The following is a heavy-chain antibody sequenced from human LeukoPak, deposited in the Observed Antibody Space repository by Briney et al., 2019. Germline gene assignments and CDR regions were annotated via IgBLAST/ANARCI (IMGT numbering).Heavy chain of an antibody. V-gene: IGHV1-46*01. D-gene: IGHD2-8*01. Sequence: GASVKVSCKASGYTLTNYYIHWVRQAPGQGLEWMGIINPSGSSTSYAQKFQGRVTMTRDTSTSTVYMELSSPRSEDTAVYYCAGGTTNTKGAFDMWGQGTMVTVSS. CDR3: AGGTTNTKGAFDM. CDR2: INPSGSST. CDR1: GYTLTNYY. J-gene: IGHJ3*02.